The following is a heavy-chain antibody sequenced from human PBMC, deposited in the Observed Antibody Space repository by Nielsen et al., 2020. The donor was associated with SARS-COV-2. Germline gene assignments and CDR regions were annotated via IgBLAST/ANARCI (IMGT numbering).Heavy chain of an antibody. CDR2: ISRGGEDI. CDR1: GFAFSSFE. CDR3: ARVDYYGMDV. V-gene: IGHV3-48*03. Sequence: GGSLRLSCEASGFAFSSFEMTWVRQAPGKGLEWVSYISRGGEDIYYADSVEGRFTVSRDNAKNSLYLQINSLRAEDTALYYCARVDYYGMDVWGQGTTVTVSS. J-gene: IGHJ6*02.